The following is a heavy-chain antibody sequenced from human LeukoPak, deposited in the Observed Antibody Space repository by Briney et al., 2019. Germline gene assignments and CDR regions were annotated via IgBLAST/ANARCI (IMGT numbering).Heavy chain of an antibody. Sequence: SETLSLTCTVSGGSISSDSYFWNWIRQPAGKGLEWIGRIYTSGGTNYNPSLKSRVTISVDTSKNQFSLKLSSVTAADTAVYYCARSPLDFWSGYYSDYWGQGTLVTVSA. V-gene: IGHV4-61*02. J-gene: IGHJ4*02. D-gene: IGHD3-3*01. CDR2: IYTSGGT. CDR3: ARSPLDFWSGYYSDY. CDR1: GGSISSDSYF.